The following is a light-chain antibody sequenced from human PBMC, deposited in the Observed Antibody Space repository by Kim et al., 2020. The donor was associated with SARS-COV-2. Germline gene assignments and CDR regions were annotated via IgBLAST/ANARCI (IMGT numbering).Light chain of an antibody. CDR3: QQYNGFWT. J-gene: IGKJ1*01. V-gene: IGKV1-5*03. CDR1: QTINSW. Sequence: DIQMTQSPSTLSVSVGDRVTITCRTSQTINSWLAWYQQKPGKAPKLLIQKTSSLESGVPSRFSGSGSGTEFTLTISSLQPDDFATYYCQQYNGFWTFGQGTKVDIK. CDR2: KTS.